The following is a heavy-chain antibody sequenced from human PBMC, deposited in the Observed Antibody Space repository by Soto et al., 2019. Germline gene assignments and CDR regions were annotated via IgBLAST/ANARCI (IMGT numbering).Heavy chain of an antibody. Sequence: SETLSLTCTVSGGSISSGSYYWGWIRQPPGKGLEWIGSIYYSGSTYYNPSLKSRVTISVDTSKNQSSLKLSSVTAADTAVYYCARQSSPIPLRIDYWGQGTLVTVSS. V-gene: IGHV4-39*01. J-gene: IGHJ4*02. CDR2: IYYSGST. CDR3: ARQSSPIPLRIDY. CDR1: GGSISSGSYY. D-gene: IGHD6-19*01.